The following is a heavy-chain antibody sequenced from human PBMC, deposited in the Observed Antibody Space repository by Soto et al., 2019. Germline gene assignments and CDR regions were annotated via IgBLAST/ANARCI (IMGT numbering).Heavy chain of an antibody. CDR1: GGNRYT. Sequence: ASVKVSCKGSGGNRYTITWVRQAPGQGLEWMGWISAYNGNTNYAQKLQGRVTMTTDTSTSTAYMELRSLRSDDTAVYYCAATVRYSEAFDIWGQGTMVTVSS. CDR3: AATVRYSEAFDI. CDR2: ISAYNGNT. J-gene: IGHJ3*02. V-gene: IGHV1-18*01. D-gene: IGHD3-9*01.